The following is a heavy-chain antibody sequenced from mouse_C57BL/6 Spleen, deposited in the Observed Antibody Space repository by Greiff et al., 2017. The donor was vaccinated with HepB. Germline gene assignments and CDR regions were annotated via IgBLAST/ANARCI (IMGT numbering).Heavy chain of an antibody. CDR2: INPSSGYT. J-gene: IGHJ4*01. CDR1: GYTFTSYW. Sequence: VQLQQSGAELAKPGASVKLSCKASGYTFTSYWMHWVKQRPGQGLEWIGYINPSSGYTKYNQKFKDKATLTADKSSSTAYMQLSSLTYEDSAAYYCARIYYDSYYAMDYWGQGTSVTVSS. V-gene: IGHV1-7*01. CDR3: ARIYYDSYYAMDY. D-gene: IGHD2-4*01.